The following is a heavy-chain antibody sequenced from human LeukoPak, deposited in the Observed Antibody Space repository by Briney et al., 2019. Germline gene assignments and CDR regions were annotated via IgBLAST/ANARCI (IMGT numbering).Heavy chain of an antibody. CDR3: AKDWHILTGRNCFDP. Sequence: ASVKVSCKSSGYTFNGYYMHWVRQAPGQGLEWMGWVSSYNGDTNYAQKFHGRVTMSTDTSTNTAYMELKSLTFDDTAIYYCAKDWHILTGRNCFDPWGQGTLVTVSS. D-gene: IGHD3-9*01. CDR1: GYTFNGYY. CDR2: VSSYNGDT. J-gene: IGHJ5*02. V-gene: IGHV1-2*02.